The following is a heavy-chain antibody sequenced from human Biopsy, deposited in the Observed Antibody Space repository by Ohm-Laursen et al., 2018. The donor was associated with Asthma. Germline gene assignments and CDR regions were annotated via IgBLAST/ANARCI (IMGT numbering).Heavy chain of an antibody. CDR3: ARGPEYVRSSGALDY. D-gene: IGHD2-2*01. Sequence: ASVKVSCKASGDSFSNYAISWVRQAPGQGLEWMGGLIPVLGTPDHAQMFEGRVTITADESTSTAYMELRSLSSEDTALYYCARGPEYVRSSGALDYWGQGTLVTVSS. V-gene: IGHV1-69*13. CDR1: GDSFSNYA. CDR2: LIPVLGTP. J-gene: IGHJ4*02.